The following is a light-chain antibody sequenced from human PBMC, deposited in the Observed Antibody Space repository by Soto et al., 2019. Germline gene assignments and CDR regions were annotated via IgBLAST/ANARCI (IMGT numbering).Light chain of an antibody. CDR2: GAS. J-gene: IGKJ2*03. CDR3: QQYGSSPVS. Sequence: EIVLTQSPGTLSLSPGESATLSCRASQSVSSTNLAWYQQKPGQSPRLVMFGASSRATGIPDRFSGSGSGTDFKLTISRLEPEDFAVYYCQQYGSSPVSFGQGTKLEIK. CDR1: QSVSSTN. V-gene: IGKV3-20*01.